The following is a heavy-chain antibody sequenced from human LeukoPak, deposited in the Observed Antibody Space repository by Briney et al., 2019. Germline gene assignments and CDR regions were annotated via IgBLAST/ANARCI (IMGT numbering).Heavy chain of an antibody. CDR2: IRYDGSNK. CDR1: GFTFSSYG. V-gene: IGHV3-30*02. J-gene: IGHJ6*03. Sequence: GGSLKLSCAASGFTFSSYGMHWVRQAPGKGLEWVAFIRYDGSNKYYADSVKGRFTISRDNSKNTLYLQMNSLRAEDTAVYYCARDPGPYGDYMDVWGKGTTVTVSS. CDR3: ARDPGPYGDYMDV. D-gene: IGHD1-1*01.